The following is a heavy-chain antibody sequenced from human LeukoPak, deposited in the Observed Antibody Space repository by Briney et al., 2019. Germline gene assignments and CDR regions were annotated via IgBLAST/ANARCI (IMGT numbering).Heavy chain of an antibody. CDR3: ARDYDILTGYPAFDY. J-gene: IGHJ4*02. CDR2: IIPIFGTA. D-gene: IGHD3-9*01. V-gene: IGHV1-69*05. Sequence: ASVKVSCKASGGTFSSYAISWVRQAPGQGLEWMGGIIPIFGTANYAQKFQGRVTMTTDTSTSTAYMELRSLRSDDTAVYYCARDYDILTGYPAFDYWGQGTLVTVSS. CDR1: GGTFSSYA.